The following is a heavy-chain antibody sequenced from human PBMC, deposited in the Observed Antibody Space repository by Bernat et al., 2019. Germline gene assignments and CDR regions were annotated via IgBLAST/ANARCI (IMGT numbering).Heavy chain of an antibody. Sequence: QVQLQESGPGLVKPSETLSLTCTVSGGSISSYYWSWIRQPPGKGLEWIGYIYYSGSTNYNPSLTSRVTISVDTSKNQFSLKLSSVTAADSAVYYCARDLSGTSYCYYGMDVWGQGTTVTVSS. CDR2: IYYSGST. V-gene: IGHV4-59*01. J-gene: IGHJ6*02. CDR3: ARDLSGTSYCYYGMDV. CDR1: GGSISSYY. D-gene: IGHD1-26*01.